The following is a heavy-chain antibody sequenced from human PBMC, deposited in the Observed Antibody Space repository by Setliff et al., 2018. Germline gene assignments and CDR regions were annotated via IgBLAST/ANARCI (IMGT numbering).Heavy chain of an antibody. CDR2: IIGSGIST. J-gene: IGHJ4*01. D-gene: IGHD3-3*01. V-gene: IGHV3-23*01. Sequence: GGSLRLSCAASGFIFKNFAMSWVRQAPGKGLEWVSSIIGSGISTYYADSVQGRFTISRDNPKNTLHLQMNGLRVEDTAIYYCARSPHDFWSGRVFFDYWGQGMLVTVSS. CDR1: GFIFKNFA. CDR3: ARSPHDFWSGRVFFDY.